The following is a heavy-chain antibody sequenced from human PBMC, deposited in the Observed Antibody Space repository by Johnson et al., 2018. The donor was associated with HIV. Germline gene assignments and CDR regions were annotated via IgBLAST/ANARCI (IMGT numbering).Heavy chain of an antibody. V-gene: IGHV3-13*01. J-gene: IGHJ3*02. Sequence: DMHWVHQATGKGLEWVSAIGTAGDTYYADSVKGRFTISRDNSKNTLYLQMNSLRAEDTAVYYCARAHDAFDIWGQGTMVTVSS. CDR1: D. CDR3: ARAHDAFDI. CDR2: IGTAGDT.